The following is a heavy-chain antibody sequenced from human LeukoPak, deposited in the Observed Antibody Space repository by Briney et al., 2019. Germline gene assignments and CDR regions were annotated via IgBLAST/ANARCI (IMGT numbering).Heavy chain of an antibody. Sequence: GGSLRLSCAASGFTFRAHSMHWVRQAPGKGLEWVAFTSYDGSKKYYADSVRGRFTISRDNSKNTLYLQMNSLRGEDTAVYYCAKDVSQWEPPDYWGQGTLVTVSS. CDR3: AKDVSQWEPPDY. J-gene: IGHJ4*02. D-gene: IGHD1-26*01. CDR2: TSYDGSKK. CDR1: GFTFRAHS. V-gene: IGHV3-30-3*01.